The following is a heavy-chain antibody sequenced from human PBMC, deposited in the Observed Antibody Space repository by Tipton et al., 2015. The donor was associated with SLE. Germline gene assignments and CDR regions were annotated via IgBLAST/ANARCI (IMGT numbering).Heavy chain of an antibody. CDR1: GFTFSSHW. Sequence: SLRLSCAASGFTFSSHWMNWVRQAPGKGLEWVSYISSSSSYIYYADSVKGRFTISRDNAKNSLYLQMNSLRAEDTAVYYCARDATTVVTPDYFDYWGQGTLVTVSS. V-gene: IGHV3-21*01. D-gene: IGHD4-23*01. CDR2: ISSSSSYI. CDR3: ARDATTVVTPDYFDY. J-gene: IGHJ4*02.